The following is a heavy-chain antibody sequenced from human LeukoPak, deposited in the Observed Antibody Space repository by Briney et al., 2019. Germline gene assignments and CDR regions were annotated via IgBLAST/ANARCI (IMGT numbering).Heavy chain of an antibody. D-gene: IGHD2-2*01. CDR2: IWYDGSNK. CDR1: GFTFSSYG. CDR3: ARGTDIVVVPAANFDY. J-gene: IGHJ4*02. V-gene: IGHV3-33*01. Sequence: GGSLRLSCAASGFTFSSYGMHWVRQAPGKGLEWVAVIWYDGSNKYYADSVKGRFTISRDKSKNTLYLQMNSLRAEDTAVYYCARGTDIVVVPAANFDYWGQGTLVTVSS.